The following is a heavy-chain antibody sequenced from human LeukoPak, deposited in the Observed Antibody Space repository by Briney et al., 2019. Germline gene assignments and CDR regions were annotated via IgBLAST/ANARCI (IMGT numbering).Heavy chain of an antibody. Sequence: KSSETLSLTCTVSGGSISSYYWSWIRQPAGKGLEWIGRIYTSGSTNYNPSLKSRVTMSVDTSKNQFSLKLSSVTAADTAVYYCARSYDFWWGTYFDYWGQGTLVTVSS. D-gene: IGHD3-3*01. V-gene: IGHV4-4*07. CDR2: IYTSGST. CDR1: GGSISSYY. J-gene: IGHJ4*02. CDR3: ARSYDFWWGTYFDY.